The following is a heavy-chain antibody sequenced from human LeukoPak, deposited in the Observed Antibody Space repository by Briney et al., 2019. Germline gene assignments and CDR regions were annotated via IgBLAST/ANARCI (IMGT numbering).Heavy chain of an antibody. J-gene: IGHJ4*02. CDR2: IYTSGST. V-gene: IGHV4-61*02. CDR3: ARTHCTNGVCPIDS. CDR1: GGSISSGSYY. Sequence: MSSQTLSLTCTVSGGSISSGSYYWGWIRQPAGKGLEWIGRIYTSGSTNYNPSLKSRITISVDTSKNQFSLKLSSVTAADTAVYYCARTHCTNGVCPIDSWGQGTLVTVSS. D-gene: IGHD2-8*01.